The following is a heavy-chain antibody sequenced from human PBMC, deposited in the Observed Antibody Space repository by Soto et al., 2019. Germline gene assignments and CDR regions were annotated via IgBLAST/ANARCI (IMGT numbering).Heavy chain of an antibody. CDR2: ISGSGGST. CDR1: GFTFSSYA. D-gene: IGHD6-19*01. J-gene: IGHJ4*02. Sequence: PGGSLRLSCAASGFTFSSYAMSWVRQAPGKGLEWVSAISGSGGSTYYADSVKGRFTISRDNSKNTLYLQMNSLRAEDTAVYYCAKDSYSSGWYPIDYWGQGTLVTVSS. CDR3: AKDSYSSGWYPIDY. V-gene: IGHV3-23*01.